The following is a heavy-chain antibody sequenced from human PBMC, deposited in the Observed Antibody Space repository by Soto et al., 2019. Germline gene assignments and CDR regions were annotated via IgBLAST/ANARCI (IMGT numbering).Heavy chain of an antibody. Sequence: PGGSLRLSCAASGFTFSSYAMSWVRQAPGKGLEWVSAISGSGGSTYYADSVKGRFTISRDNSKNTLYLQMNSLRAEDTAVYYCAKDATVVVPAAGGFDYYYYMDVWGQGTTVTVSS. V-gene: IGHV3-23*01. J-gene: IGHJ6*03. CDR1: GFTFSSYA. D-gene: IGHD2-2*01. CDR2: ISGSGGST. CDR3: AKDATVVVPAAGGFDYYYYMDV.